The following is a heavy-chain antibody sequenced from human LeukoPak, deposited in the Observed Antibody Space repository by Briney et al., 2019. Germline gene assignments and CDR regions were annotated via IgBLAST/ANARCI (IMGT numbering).Heavy chain of an antibody. CDR2: INPNSGDT. CDR1: GYTFTDYY. CDR3: ARDAIGVVGTISWIDP. D-gene: IGHD1-26*01. J-gene: IGHJ5*02. Sequence: ASVKVSYKASGYTFTDYYIYWVRQAPGQGLEWMGWINPNSGDTNYALRFQDRVTMTSDTSISTAYMELSRLRSDDTAVYYCARDAIGVVGTISWIDPWGQGTLVTVSS. V-gene: IGHV1-2*02.